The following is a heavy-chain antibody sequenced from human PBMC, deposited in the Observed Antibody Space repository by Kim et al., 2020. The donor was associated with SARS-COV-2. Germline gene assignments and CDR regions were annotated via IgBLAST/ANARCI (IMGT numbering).Heavy chain of an antibody. J-gene: IGHJ4*02. Sequence: SETLSLTCAVYGGSFSGYYWSWIRQPPGKGLEWIGEINHSGSTNYNPSLKSRGTISVDTSKNQFSLKLSSVTAADTAVYYCARIPPYYYGSGSYYNPDPYYFDYWGQGTLVTVSS. CDR1: GGSFSGYY. CDR2: INHSGST. V-gene: IGHV4-34*01. D-gene: IGHD3-10*01. CDR3: ARIPPYYYGSGSYYNPDPYYFDY.